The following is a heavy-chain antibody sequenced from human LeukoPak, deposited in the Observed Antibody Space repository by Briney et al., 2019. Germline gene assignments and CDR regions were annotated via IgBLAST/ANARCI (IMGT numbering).Heavy chain of an antibody. Sequence: GGSLRLSCAASGFTFSSYAMHWVRQAPGKGLEYVSAISSNGGSTYYANSVKGRFTISRDNSKNTLYLQMNSLRAEDTAVYYCAKDGRIVVPAAIGDDPWGQGTLVTVSS. D-gene: IGHD2-2*02. CDR3: AKDGRIVVPAAIGDDP. V-gene: IGHV3-64*01. J-gene: IGHJ5*02. CDR2: ISSNGGST. CDR1: GFTFSSYA.